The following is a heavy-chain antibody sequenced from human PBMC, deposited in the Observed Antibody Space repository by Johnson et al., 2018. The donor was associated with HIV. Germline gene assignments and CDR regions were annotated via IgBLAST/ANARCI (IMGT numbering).Heavy chain of an antibody. CDR3: ARDPSTQYSRLTGDFGAFDI. CDR1: GFPSDDYG. V-gene: IGHV3-20*04. D-gene: IGHD7-27*01. J-gene: IGHJ3*02. Sequence: VQLVESGGGVVQPGGSLRLSCAASGFPSDDYGMSWVRQADGTGLEWVAGINWNGGNTNYADSVKGRFTLSSDSGKNSLFLQMDSLRAEDTALYYCARDPSTQYSRLTGDFGAFDIWGQGTMVTVST. CDR2: INWNGGNT.